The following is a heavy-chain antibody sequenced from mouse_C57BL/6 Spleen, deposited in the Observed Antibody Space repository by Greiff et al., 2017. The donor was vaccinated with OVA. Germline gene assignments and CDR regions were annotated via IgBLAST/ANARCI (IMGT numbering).Heavy chain of an antibody. D-gene: IGHD4-1*01. J-gene: IGHJ3*01. Sequence: VMLVESGAELARPGASVKMSCKASGYTFTSYTMHWVKQRPGQGLEWIGYINPSSGYTKYNQKFKDKATLTADKSSSTAYMQLSSLTSEDSAVYYCARGDWDRFAYWGQGTLVTVSA. CDR3: ARGDWDRFAY. CDR2: INPSSGYT. V-gene: IGHV1-4*01. CDR1: GYTFTSYT.